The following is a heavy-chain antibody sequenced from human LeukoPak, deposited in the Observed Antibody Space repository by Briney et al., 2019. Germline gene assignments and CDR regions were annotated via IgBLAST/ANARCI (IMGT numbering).Heavy chain of an antibody. CDR1: GFTLSSYV. D-gene: IGHD6-19*01. V-gene: IGHV3-23*01. CDR3: AKDAAVAGMFRAFDY. J-gene: IGHJ4*02. CDR2: ISGLSGSGGGT. Sequence: GGSLRLSCAASGFTLSSYVMSWVRQAPGKGLEWVSAISGLSGSGGGTYYADSVKGRFTISRDNSKNTLYLQMNSLRAEDTAVYYCAKDAAVAGMFRAFDYWGQGTLVTVSS.